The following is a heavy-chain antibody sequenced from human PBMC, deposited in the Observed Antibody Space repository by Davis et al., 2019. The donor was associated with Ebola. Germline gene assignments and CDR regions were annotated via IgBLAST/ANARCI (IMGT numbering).Heavy chain of an antibody. CDR1: AGSISSYY. CDR2: IYYSGTT. CDR3: ARGSQWLGPDY. D-gene: IGHD6-19*01. J-gene: IGHJ4*02. V-gene: IGHV4-59*01. Sequence: SETLSLTCTVSAGSISSYYWSWVLQPPGKGLEWVGYIYYSGTTHYNPSLRGRVTISVDTSKKHFSLKLGSVTAADTAVYYCARGSQWLGPDYWGQGTLVTVSS.